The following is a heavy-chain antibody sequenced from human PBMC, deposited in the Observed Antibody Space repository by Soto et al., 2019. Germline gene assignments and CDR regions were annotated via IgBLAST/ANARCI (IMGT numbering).Heavy chain of an antibody. D-gene: IGHD3-3*01. CDR1: GFTFSSYA. V-gene: IGHV3-23*01. CDR2: ISASGGST. CDR3: AKIDDFDFWSDSYHNGFDT. Sequence: EVQLLESGGGLVQPGGSLRLSCAASGFTFSSYAMSWVRQAPGKGLKWVSAISASGGSTYYADSVKGRFTISRDHSKNTLYLQTTSLRADDTAVYYCAKIDDFDFWSDSYHNGFDTWGQGTRVTASS. J-gene: IGHJ5*02.